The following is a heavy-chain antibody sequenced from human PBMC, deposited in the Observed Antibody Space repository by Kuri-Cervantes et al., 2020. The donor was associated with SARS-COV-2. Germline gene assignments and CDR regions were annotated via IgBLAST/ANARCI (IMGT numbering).Heavy chain of an antibody. Sequence: GGSLRLSCAASGFTFSNYAMYWVRQAPGKGLEYVSAISSNGDSTYYADSVKGRFTMSRDNSKNTLYLQMGSLRAEDMAVYYCARVVIPAALDYWGQGTPVTVSS. J-gene: IGHJ4*02. CDR1: GFTFSNYA. CDR2: ISSNGDST. V-gene: IGHV3-64*02. D-gene: IGHD2-2*01. CDR3: ARVVIPAALDY.